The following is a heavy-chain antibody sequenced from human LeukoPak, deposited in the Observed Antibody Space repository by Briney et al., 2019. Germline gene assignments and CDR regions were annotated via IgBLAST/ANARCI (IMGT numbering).Heavy chain of an antibody. CDR3: AKDGSGYYYGSGSHFDY. Sequence: GGSLRLSCVASGFTFSSYWMSWVRQAPGKGLEWVANIKQDGSDKYYVDSVKGRFTISRDNAKNSLYLQMNSLRAEDTAVYYCAKDGSGYYYGSGSHFDYWGQGTLVTVSS. CDR2: IKQDGSDK. J-gene: IGHJ4*02. CDR1: GFTFSSYW. V-gene: IGHV3-7*01. D-gene: IGHD3-10*01.